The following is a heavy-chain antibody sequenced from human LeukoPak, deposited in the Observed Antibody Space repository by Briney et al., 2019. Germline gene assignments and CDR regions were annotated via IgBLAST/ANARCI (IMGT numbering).Heavy chain of an antibody. CDR2: ISGSGGST. Sequence: PGGSLRLSCAASGFTFSSYAMSWVRQAPGKGLEWVSAISGSGGSTYYADSVKGRFTNSRDNSKNTLYLQMNSLRAEDTAVYYCARANHFDYYDSSGYYGIDYWGQGTLVTVSS. D-gene: IGHD3-22*01. J-gene: IGHJ4*02. V-gene: IGHV3-23*01. CDR1: GFTFSSYA. CDR3: ARANHFDYYDSSGYYGIDY.